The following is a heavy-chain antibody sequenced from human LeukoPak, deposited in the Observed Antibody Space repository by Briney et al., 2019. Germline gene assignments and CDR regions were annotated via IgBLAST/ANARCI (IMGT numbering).Heavy chain of an antibody. CDR1: GFSFSGYG. J-gene: IGHJ5*02. CDR3: ANNRNGWFGGLLS. CDR2: IGNSGDNI. Sequence: GGSLRLSCVASGFSFSGYGMCWVRQAPGKGLEWVSAIGNSGDNIHYADSVKGRFSISRDNSKSTLFLQMNSLRAEDTAVYYCANNRNGWFGGLLSWGQGILVTVSS. D-gene: IGHD3-10*01. V-gene: IGHV3-23*01.